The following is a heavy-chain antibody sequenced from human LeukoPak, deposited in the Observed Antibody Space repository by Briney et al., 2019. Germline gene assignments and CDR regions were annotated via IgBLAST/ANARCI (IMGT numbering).Heavy chain of an antibody. J-gene: IGHJ4*02. CDR1: GGSISSGGYY. D-gene: IGHD3-16*02. CDR3: ARGIMAYDYVWGSYRSTSHFDY. V-gene: IGHV4-31*03. Sequence: SETLSLTCTVSGGSISSGGYYWSWLRQHPGKGLEWIGYIYYSGSTYYNPSLKSRVTISVDTSKNQFSLKLSSVTAADTAVYYCARGIMAYDYVWGSYRSTSHFDYWGQGTLVTVSS. CDR2: IYYSGST.